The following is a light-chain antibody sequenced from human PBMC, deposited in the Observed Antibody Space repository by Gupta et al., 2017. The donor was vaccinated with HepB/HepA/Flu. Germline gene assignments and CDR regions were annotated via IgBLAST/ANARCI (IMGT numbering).Light chain of an antibody. J-gene: IGLJ2*01. CDR1: SANIAADYD. CDR3: QSYDSSLSGVV. CDR2: GVT. V-gene: IGLV1-40*01. Sequence: SVLTHPPSVSGAPGQRVTISCTGSSANIAADYDVHWYQKLTGKAPKLLNYGVTNRPSGVPDRFSASKSGTLASLAITGIQAEEEADYYCQSYDSSLSGVVFGGGTKLTVL.